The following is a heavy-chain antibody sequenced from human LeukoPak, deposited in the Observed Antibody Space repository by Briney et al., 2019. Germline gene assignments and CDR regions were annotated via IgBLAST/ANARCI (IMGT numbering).Heavy chain of an antibody. CDR3: AKDPIFGGDDWFDP. D-gene: IGHD3-3*01. CDR1: GFTFSSYA. V-gene: IGHV3-23*01. J-gene: IGHJ5*02. Sequence: EGSLRLSCAASGFTFSSYAMSWVRQAPGPGLEWVSAISGSGGSTYYADSVKGRFTISRDNSKNTLYLQMNSLRAEDTAVYYCAKDPIFGGDDWFDPWGQGTLVTVSS. CDR2: ISGSGGST.